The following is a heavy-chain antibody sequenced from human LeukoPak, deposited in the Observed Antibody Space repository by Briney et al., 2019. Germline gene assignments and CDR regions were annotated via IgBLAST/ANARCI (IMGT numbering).Heavy chain of an antibody. CDR2: IYSGGST. V-gene: IGHV3-53*01. Sequence: GGSLRLSCAASGFTVSSNYMGWVRQAPGKGLEWVSVIYSGGSTYYADSVKGRFTVSRDNSKSTLYIQMNSLRAEDTAVYYCARAKPKNMVRGLIMRRESRYYFDYWGQGTLVTVSS. CDR1: GFTVSSNY. D-gene: IGHD3-10*01. J-gene: IGHJ4*02. CDR3: ARAKPKNMVRGLIMRRESRYYFDY.